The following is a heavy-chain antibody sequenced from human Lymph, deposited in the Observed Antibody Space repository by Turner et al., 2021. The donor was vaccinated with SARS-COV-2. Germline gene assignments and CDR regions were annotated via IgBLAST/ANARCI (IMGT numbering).Heavy chain of an antibody. J-gene: IGHJ4*02. CDR3: ARLLTSRRYCDY. D-gene: IGHD3-9*01. CDR1: GSSFTNYW. Sequence: EVQLVKSGAEVKKSGESLKISCKGSGSSFTNYWTGWVRQMPGKVLECMGCIYPLDSDTRYSPSFQGQVTISADKSITTAYLQWSSLKASDTAMYYCARLLTSRRYCDYWGQGTLVTVSS. CDR2: IYPLDSDT. V-gene: IGHV5-51*01.